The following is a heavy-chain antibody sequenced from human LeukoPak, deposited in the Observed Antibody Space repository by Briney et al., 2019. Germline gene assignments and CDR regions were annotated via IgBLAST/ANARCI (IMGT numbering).Heavy chain of an antibody. CDR3: ARIPPILVRGVGWFDP. V-gene: IGHV5-51*01. CDR2: IYPGDSDT. J-gene: IGHJ5*02. Sequence: GESPKISYKGSGYSFTSYWIGWVRQMPGKGQEWMGIIYPGDSDTRYSPSFQCQVTISADKSISTAYLQWSSLKASDTAMYYCARIPPILVRGVGWFDPWGQGTLVTVSS. CDR1: GYSFTSYW. D-gene: IGHD3-10*01.